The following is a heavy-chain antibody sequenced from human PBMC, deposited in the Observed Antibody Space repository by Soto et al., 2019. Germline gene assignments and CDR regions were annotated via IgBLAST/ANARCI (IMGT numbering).Heavy chain of an antibody. CDR2: IYRSGNT. Sequence: PSETLSLTCAVSGYSISSGYYWGWIRQPPGKGLEWIGSIYRSGNTYYNPSLKSRVTMSVDTSKNQFSLKLSSVTAADTAVYSCARAFYYEVAGWFDPWGPGTLVTVSS. V-gene: IGHV4-38-2*01. D-gene: IGHD3-22*01. J-gene: IGHJ5*02. CDR3: ARAFYYEVAGWFDP. CDR1: GYSISSGYY.